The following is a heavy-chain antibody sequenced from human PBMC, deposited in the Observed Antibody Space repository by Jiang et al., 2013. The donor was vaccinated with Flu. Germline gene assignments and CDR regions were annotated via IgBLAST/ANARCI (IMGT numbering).Heavy chain of an antibody. J-gene: IGHJ4*02. Sequence: STYYNPSLKSRVTISVDTSKNQFSLKLSSVTAADTAVYYCARAEGGHKDIVVVPATFFDYWGQGTLVTVSS. CDR2: ST. CDR3: ARAEGGHKDIVVVPATFFDY. V-gene: IGHV4-31*02. D-gene: IGHD2-2*01.